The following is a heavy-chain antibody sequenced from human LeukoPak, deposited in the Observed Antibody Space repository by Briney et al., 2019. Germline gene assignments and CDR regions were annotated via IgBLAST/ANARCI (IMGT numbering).Heavy chain of an antibody. J-gene: IGHJ6*03. CDR3: ARDLGYYYYMDV. Sequence: GGSLRLSCAASGFTFSSYEMNWVRQAPWKGVEGVSYISSSGSTIYYADPVKCRFTISRDNANNSLYLQMNSLRAEATALYYCARDLGYYYYMDVWGKGTTVTISS. CDR2: ISSSGSTI. CDR1: GFTFSSYE. V-gene: IGHV3-48*03. D-gene: IGHD3-16*01.